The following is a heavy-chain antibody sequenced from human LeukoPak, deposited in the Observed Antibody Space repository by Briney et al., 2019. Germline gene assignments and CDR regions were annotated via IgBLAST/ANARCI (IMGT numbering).Heavy chain of an antibody. V-gene: IGHV3-74*01. D-gene: IGHD3-3*01. Sequence: RAGGSLRLSCAASGFTFSSYWMHWVRQAPGKGLVWVSRINSDGSSTSYADSVKGRFTISRDNAKNTLYLQMHSLRAEDTAVYYCARSVLSSYDFWSGSFDYWGQGTLVTVSS. J-gene: IGHJ4*02. CDR2: INSDGSST. CDR3: ARSVLSSYDFWSGSFDY. CDR1: GFTFSSYW.